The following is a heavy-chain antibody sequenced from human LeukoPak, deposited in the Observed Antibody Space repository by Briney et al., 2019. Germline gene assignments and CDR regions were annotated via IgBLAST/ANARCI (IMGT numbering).Heavy chain of an antibody. Sequence: GGSLRLSCAASGFTFSSYWMSWIRQAPGKGLEWVSYISSSGSTIYYADSVKGRFTISRDNAKNSLYLQMNSLRAEDTAVYYCARWVRYFDWPYHDYWGQGTLVTVSS. CDR2: ISSSGSTI. CDR1: GFTFSSYW. V-gene: IGHV3-11*01. J-gene: IGHJ4*02. CDR3: ARWVRYFDWPYHDY. D-gene: IGHD3-9*01.